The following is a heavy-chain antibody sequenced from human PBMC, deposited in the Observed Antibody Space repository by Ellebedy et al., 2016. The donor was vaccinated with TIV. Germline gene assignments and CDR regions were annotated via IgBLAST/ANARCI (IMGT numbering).Heavy chain of an antibody. Sequence: MPSETLSLTCTVSGGSISSRTRYWGWFRQTPEKGLEWIGTVYFTGITYYNPSFSSRLTISADISNNQFSLRLTSVTAADTAVYYCATARRDPLYYGVDVWGRGTTVTVSS. V-gene: IGHV4-39*01. CDR1: GGSISSRTRY. CDR3: ATARRDPLYYGVDV. J-gene: IGHJ6*02. D-gene: IGHD6-13*01. CDR2: VYFTGIT.